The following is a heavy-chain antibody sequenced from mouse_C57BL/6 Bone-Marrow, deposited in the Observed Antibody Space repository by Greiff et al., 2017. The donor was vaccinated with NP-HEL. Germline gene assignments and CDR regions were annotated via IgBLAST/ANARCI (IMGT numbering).Heavy chain of an antibody. D-gene: IGHD1-1*01. CDR3: ARGTTVVARAMDY. J-gene: IGHJ4*01. CDR2: IDPSDSYT. CDR1: GYTFTSYW. Sequence: QVQLQQPGAELVRPGTSVKLSCKASGYTFTSYWMPWVKQRPGQGLEWIGVIDPSDSYTNYNQKFKGKATLTVDTSSSTAYMQLSSLTAEDSAVYYCARGTTVVARAMDYWGQGTSVTVSS. V-gene: IGHV1-59*01.